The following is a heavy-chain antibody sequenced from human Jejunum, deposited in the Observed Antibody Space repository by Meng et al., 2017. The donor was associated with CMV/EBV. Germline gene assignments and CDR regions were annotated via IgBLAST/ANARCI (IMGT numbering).Heavy chain of an antibody. CDR1: GGSISSSYPH. V-gene: IGHV4-39*07. J-gene: IGHJ4*02. D-gene: IGHD3-10*01. Sequence: QLGPQDSGPGLVKPSETLSRTCTVSGGSISSSYPHWGWIRQSPGKGLEWIGSIYKSGSTTYNPSLKSRVTMSVDTSKNQFSLKMTSVTAADTAVYYCARDQVAGTLLGKFDYWGQGTLVTVSS. CDR2: IYKSGST. CDR3: ARDQVAGTLLGKFDY.